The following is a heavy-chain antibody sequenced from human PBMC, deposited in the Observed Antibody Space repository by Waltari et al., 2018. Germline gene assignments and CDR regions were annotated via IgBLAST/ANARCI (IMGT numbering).Heavy chain of an antibody. CDR3: ARLPVRGYSYGYRFVY. CDR2: INHSGST. V-gene: IGHV4-34*01. J-gene: IGHJ4*02. D-gene: IGHD5-18*01. CDR1: GGSFSGYY. Sequence: QVQLQQWGAGLLKPSETLSLTCAVYGGSFSGYYWSWIRQPPGKGLEWIGEINHSGSTNYNPSLKSRVTISVDTSKNQFSLKLSSVTAADTAVYYCARLPVRGYSYGYRFVYWGQGTLVTVSS.